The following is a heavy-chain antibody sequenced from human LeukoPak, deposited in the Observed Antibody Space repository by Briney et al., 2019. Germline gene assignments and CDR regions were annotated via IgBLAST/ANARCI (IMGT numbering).Heavy chain of an antibody. CDR1: GGSISSYY. D-gene: IGHD3-3*01. J-gene: IGHJ4*02. CDR2: IYYSGST. V-gene: IGHV4-59*01. CDR3: ARDGGYYDFWSGYYEY. Sequence: SETLSLTCTVSGGSISSYYWNWIRQSPGKGLEWIGYIYYSGSTNYNPSLKSRVTISVDTSKNQFSLKLSSVTAADTAVYYCARDGGYYDFWSGYYEYWGQGTLVTVSS.